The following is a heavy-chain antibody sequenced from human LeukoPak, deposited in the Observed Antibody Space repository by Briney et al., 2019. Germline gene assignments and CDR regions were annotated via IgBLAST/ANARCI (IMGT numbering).Heavy chain of an antibody. CDR1: GYSISSGYY. J-gene: IGHJ3*02. CDR3: ARFTGYCSGTSCYPNAFDI. D-gene: IGHD2-2*01. Sequence: SETLSLTCTVSGYSISSGYYWGWIRQPPGKGLEWIGSIYHSGSTYYNPSLKSRVTISVDTSKNQFSLKLSSVTAADTAVFYCARFTGYCSGTSCYPNAFDIWGQGTTVTISS. V-gene: IGHV4-38-2*02. CDR2: IYHSGST.